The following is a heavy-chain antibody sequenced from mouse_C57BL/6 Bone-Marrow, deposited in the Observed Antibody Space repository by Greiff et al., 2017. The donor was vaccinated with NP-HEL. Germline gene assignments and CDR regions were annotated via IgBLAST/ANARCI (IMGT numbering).Heavy chain of an antibody. V-gene: IGHV5-17*01. CDR3: ARGNYDYFDY. Sequence: EVKLVESGGGLVKPGGSLKLSCAASGFTFSDYGMHWVRQAPEKGLEWVAYISSGSSTIYYADTVKGRFTISSDNAKNTLFLQMTSLRSEDTAMYYCARGNYDYFDYWGQGTTLTVSS. CDR2: ISSGSSTI. D-gene: IGHD2-1*01. CDR1: GFTFSDYG. J-gene: IGHJ2*01.